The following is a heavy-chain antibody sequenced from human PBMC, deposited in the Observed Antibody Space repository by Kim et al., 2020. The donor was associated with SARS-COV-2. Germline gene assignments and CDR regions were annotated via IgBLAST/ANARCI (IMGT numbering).Heavy chain of an antibody. J-gene: IGHJ4*02. CDR2: IYPADFDT. CDR1: GYSFINYW. V-gene: IGHV5-51*01. Sequence: GASLKISCKGSGYSFINYWIGWVRQMPGKGLELMGIIYPADFDTRYSPSFQGQVTISADKSISTAYLQWSSLKASDTAMYYCARLIGSGYYYFAYWGQGTLVTVSS. D-gene: IGHD3-22*01. CDR3: ARLIGSGYYYFAY.